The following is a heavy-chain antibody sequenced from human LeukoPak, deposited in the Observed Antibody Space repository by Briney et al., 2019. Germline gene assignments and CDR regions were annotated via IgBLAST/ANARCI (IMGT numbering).Heavy chain of an antibody. V-gene: IGHV1-8*03. CDR1: GYTFTSYD. J-gene: IGHJ4*02. CDR3: ATHSLDHSRGYSDY. CDR2: MNPNSGNT. Sequence: ASVKVSCKASGYTFTSYDINWVRQATGQGLEWMGWMNPNSGNTGYAQKFQGRVTITRNTSISTAYMELSSLRSEDTAVYYCATHSLDHSRGYSDYWGQGTLVIVSS. D-gene: IGHD4-23*01.